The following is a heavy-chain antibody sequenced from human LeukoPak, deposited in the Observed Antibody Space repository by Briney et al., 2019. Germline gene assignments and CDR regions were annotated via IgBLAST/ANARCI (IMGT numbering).Heavy chain of an antibody. V-gene: IGHV3-74*01. Sequence: PGGSLRLSCAASGFTFSSYWMHWVRQAPGKGLVWVSRISSDGSIAGYADSVKGRFTIARDNAKNTLYLQMNSLRAEDTAVYYCYGANAEHWGQGTLVTVSS. J-gene: IGHJ1*01. CDR2: ISSDGSIA. CDR1: GFTFSSYW. CDR3: YGANAEH. D-gene: IGHD4-23*01.